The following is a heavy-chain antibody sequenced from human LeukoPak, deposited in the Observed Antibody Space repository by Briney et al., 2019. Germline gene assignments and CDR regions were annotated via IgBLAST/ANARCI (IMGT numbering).Heavy chain of an antibody. CDR3: ARDPPVGYCSGTSCYSDAFDI. V-gene: IGHV4-4*07. CDR1: GGSISSYY. Sequence: SETLSLTCTVSGGSISSYYWTWIRQPAGKGLEWIGRIYTSGSTNYNPSLKSRVIMSVDMSKNQFSLKLSSVTAADSAVYYCARDPPVGYCSGTSCYSDAFDIWGQGTMVTVSS. J-gene: IGHJ3*02. D-gene: IGHD2-2*01. CDR2: IYTSGST.